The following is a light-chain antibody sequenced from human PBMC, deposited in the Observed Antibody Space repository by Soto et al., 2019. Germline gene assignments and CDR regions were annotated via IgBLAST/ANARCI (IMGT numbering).Light chain of an antibody. CDR2: GAS. CDR1: QSVGSY. Sequence: EIVLKKTPATLSLSQGERATLSCMSSQSVGSYLAWYQQKPGQAPRLLIYGASSRATGIPDRFSGSESGTDFTLTISRLEPEDFAVYYCQQYGYSSWTFGQGTKVDIK. J-gene: IGKJ1*01. V-gene: IGKV3-20*01. CDR3: QQYGYSSWT.